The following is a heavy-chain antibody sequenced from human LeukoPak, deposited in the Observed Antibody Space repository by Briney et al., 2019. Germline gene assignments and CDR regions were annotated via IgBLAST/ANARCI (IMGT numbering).Heavy chain of an antibody. D-gene: IGHD2-2*01. J-gene: IGHJ4*02. CDR2: ISYDVSNK. CDR3: ARDLCLPYCGTTSCPAVDY. CDR1: GFTFSNYA. Sequence: GKSLRLSCAASGFTFSNYAAHWVCQAPGKGLEWVAVISYDVSNKYYTDSVKGRFTLFRDNTKNTLYLQMSSLRAEEMAVYDCARDLCLPYCGTTSCPAVDYWGQGTLVTVSS. V-gene: IGHV3-30-3*01.